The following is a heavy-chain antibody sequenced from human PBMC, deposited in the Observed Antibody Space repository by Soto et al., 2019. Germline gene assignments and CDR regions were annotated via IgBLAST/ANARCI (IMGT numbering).Heavy chain of an antibody. CDR1: GFTFSIYG. V-gene: IGHV3-23*01. J-gene: IGHJ6*02. CDR2: ITSRGGNT. D-gene: IGHD6-6*01. CDR3: AKSAAEQLGRHVMNV. Sequence: EVQLLESGGGLVQPGGSLRLSCAASGFTFSIYGMSWVRQAPGKGLEWVSGITSRGGNTYYADSVKGRFTISRDNSKNTLYLQMNSLRAEDTAVYYCAKSAAEQLGRHVMNVWGQGTTVTVSS.